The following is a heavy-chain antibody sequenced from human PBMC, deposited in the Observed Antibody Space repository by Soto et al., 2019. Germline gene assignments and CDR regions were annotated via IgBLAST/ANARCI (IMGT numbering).Heavy chain of an antibody. J-gene: IGHJ4*02. CDR1: SSSVSSYY. Sequence: SETLSLTCTVSSSSVSSYYWNWIRQSPGNGLEWIGYIYYSGYTNYNPSLKSRITISVDTSKNQFSLKLSSVTPADTAVYYCAGGGMTTVPYWGQGTLVTVPS. V-gene: IGHV4-59*02. D-gene: IGHD4-17*01. CDR2: IYYSGYT. CDR3: AGGGMTTVPY.